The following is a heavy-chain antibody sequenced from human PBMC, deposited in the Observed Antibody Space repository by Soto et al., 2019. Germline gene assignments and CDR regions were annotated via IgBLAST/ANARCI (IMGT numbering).Heavy chain of an antibody. V-gene: IGHV5-51*01. D-gene: IGHD1-26*01. J-gene: IGHJ4*02. CDR1: GYSFTSYW. Sequence: PGESLKISCKGSGYSFTSYWIGWVRQMPGKGLEWMGIIYPGDSDTRYSPSFQGQVTISADKSISTAYLQWSSLKASDTAMYYCARSYTLSIVGPLAPFDYWGQGTLVTVSS. CDR3: ARSYTLSIVGPLAPFDY. CDR2: IYPGDSDT.